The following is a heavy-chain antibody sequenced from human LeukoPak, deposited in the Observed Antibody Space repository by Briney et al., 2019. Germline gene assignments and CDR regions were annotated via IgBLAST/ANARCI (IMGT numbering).Heavy chain of an antibody. D-gene: IGHD1-14*01. CDR1: GFTFSNAW. CDR2: IKSKTDGGTT. Sequence: GGSLRLSCAASGFTFSNAWMSWVRQAPGKGLEWVGRIKSKTDGGTTDYAAPVKGRFTISRDDSKNTLYLQMNSLKSEDTAVYYCTTELDVRPNHYWGQGTLVTVSS. J-gene: IGHJ4*02. CDR3: TTELDVRPNHY. V-gene: IGHV3-15*01.